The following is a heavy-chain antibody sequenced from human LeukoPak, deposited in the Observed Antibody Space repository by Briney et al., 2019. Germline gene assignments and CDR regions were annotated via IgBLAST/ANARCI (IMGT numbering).Heavy chain of an antibody. J-gene: IGHJ5*02. D-gene: IGHD3-3*01. CDR2: INHSGST. Sequence: SETLSLTCTVSGGSISSYYWSWIRQPAGKGLEWIGEINHSGSTNYNPSLKSRVTISVDTSKNQFSLKLSSVTAADTAVYYCARGLLLRTIFGVVIPGWFDPWGQGTLVTVSS. CDR3: ARGLLLRTIFGVVIPGWFDP. V-gene: IGHV4-34*01. CDR1: GGSISSYY.